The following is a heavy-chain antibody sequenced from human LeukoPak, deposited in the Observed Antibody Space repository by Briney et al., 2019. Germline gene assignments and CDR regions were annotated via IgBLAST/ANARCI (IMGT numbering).Heavy chain of an antibody. CDR1: GFSFNDAW. Sequence: GGSLRLSCAASGFSFNDAWMSWVRQIPGKGLEWVGRIESKTDGGTTDYAAPVKGRFTISRDDSTNTVYLQMNSLKSEDTAVYYCTTYGSGRKFDYWGQAILVSVSS. V-gene: IGHV3-15*04. CDR3: TTYGSGRKFDY. CDR2: IESKTDGGTT. J-gene: IGHJ4*02. D-gene: IGHD3-10*01.